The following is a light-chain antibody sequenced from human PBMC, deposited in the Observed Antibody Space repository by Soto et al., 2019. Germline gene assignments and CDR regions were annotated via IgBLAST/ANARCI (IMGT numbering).Light chain of an antibody. CDR1: QPININ. CDR2: AAT. J-gene: IGKJ4*01. CDR3: QHYQRYPPS. Sequence: DIQMTQSPSSLSASVGDRVTITCRASQPININLVWFQQKPGKAPKSLIYAATNSQSGVPSRFSGSRGGTDFSLTISSLQPEDVVTYYCQHYQRYPPSFGGGTKLEIK. V-gene: IGKV1-16*01.